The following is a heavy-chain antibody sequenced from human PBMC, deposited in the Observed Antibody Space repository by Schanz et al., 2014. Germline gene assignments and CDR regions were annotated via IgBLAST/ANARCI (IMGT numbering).Heavy chain of an antibody. D-gene: IGHD3-10*01. J-gene: IGHJ6*02. Sequence: VQLLESGGGFVQPGGSLKLSCAASGFTFRSYAMHWVRQAPGKGLEWVAVLSSDESRKFYADSEKGRFTISRDNSMNTVYLQMNSLRSDDAAVYYCARAQGVIRLYYGVDVWGQGTTVTVSS. CDR2: LSSDESRK. CDR3: ARAQGVIRLYYGVDV. V-gene: IGHV3-30*14. CDR1: GFTFRSYA.